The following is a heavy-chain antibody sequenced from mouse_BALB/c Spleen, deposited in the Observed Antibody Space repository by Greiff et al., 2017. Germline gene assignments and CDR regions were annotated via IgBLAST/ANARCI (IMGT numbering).Heavy chain of an antibody. CDR2: IDTSDSYT. D-gene: IGHD2-4*01. CDR3: ARSPITTPYGFDY. Sequence: QVQLQQPGAELVMPGASVKMSCKASGYTFTDYWMHWVKQRPGQGLEWIGAIDTSDSYTSYNQKFKGKATWTVDESSSTAYMQLSSLTSEDSAVYYCARSPITTPYGFDYGGQGTTLTVSS. CDR1: GYTFTDYW. V-gene: IGHV1-69*01. J-gene: IGHJ2*01.